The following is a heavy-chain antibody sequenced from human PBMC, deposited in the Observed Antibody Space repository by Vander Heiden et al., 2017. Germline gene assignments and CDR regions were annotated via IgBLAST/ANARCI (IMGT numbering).Heavy chain of an antibody. CDR2: IYSGGST. J-gene: IGHJ6*02. Sequence: EVQLVEPGGRFTQPGGYLRLVCAASGLPVSSNYMSWVRQARGKGLEWVSVIYSGGSTYYADSVKGRFTISRDNSKNTLYLQMNSLGAEDTAVYYCASTIFGVNYGMDVWGQGTTVTVSS. D-gene: IGHD3-3*01. V-gene: IGHV3-53*01. CDR3: ASTIFGVNYGMDV. CDR1: GLPVSSNY.